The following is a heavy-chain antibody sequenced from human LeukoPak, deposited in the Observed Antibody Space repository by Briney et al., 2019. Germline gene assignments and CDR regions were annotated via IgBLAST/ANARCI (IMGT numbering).Heavy chain of an antibody. J-gene: IGHJ2*01. Sequence: SETLSLTCAVYGGSFSGYYWSWIRQPPGKGLEWIGEINHSGSTNYNPSLKSRVTISVDTSKNQFSLKLSSVTAADTAVYYCARGIAAAGRIHFDLWGRGTLVTVSS. CDR3: ARGIAAAGRIHFDL. D-gene: IGHD6-13*01. V-gene: IGHV4-34*01. CDR1: GGSFSGYY. CDR2: INHSGST.